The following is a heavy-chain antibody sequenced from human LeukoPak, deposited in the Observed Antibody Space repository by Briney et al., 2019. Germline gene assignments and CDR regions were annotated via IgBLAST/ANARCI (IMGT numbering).Heavy chain of an antibody. CDR1: GFTFDDYA. D-gene: IGHD2-15*01. J-gene: IGHJ4*02. Sequence: GRSLRLSCAASGFTFDDYAMHWVRQAPGKGLEWVSGISWNSGSIGYADSVKGRFTISRDNAKNSLYLQMNSLRAEDTAVYYCARGGPRGYWGQGTLVTVSS. V-gene: IGHV3-9*01. CDR3: ARGGPRGY. CDR2: ISWNSGSI.